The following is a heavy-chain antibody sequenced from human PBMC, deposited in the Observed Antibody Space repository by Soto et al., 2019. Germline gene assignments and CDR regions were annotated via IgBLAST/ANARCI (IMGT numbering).Heavy chain of an antibody. CDR2: IYYSGST. D-gene: IGHD1-26*01. Sequence: QVQLQESGPGLVKPSQTLSLTCAVSGCSIRSDGAYWTWIRQLPGGGLEWIGYIYYSGSTSYNPSLESRASISVDSSENQFSLRLTSVTAADTAVYYCARGAGNRRGYPIDSWGQGTLVTVSS. CDR3: ARGAGNRRGYPIDS. V-gene: IGHV4-31*11. J-gene: IGHJ4*02. CDR1: GCSIRSDGAY.